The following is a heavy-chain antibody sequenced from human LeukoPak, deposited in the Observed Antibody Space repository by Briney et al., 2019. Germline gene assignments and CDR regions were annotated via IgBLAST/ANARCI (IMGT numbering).Heavy chain of an antibody. Sequence: ASVKVSCKASGYTFTSYGISWVRQAPGQGLEWMGWISAYNGNTNYAQKFQGRVTMTRNTPISTAYMELSSLRSEDTAVYYCARGVRYCSSASCYEVDQWGQGTLVTVSS. V-gene: IGHV1-18*01. CDR2: ISAYNGNT. D-gene: IGHD2-2*01. CDR3: ARGVRYCSSASCYEVDQ. CDR1: GYTFTSYG. J-gene: IGHJ4*02.